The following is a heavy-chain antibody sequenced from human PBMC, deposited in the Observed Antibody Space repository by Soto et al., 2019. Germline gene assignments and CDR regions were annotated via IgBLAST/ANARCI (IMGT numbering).Heavy chain of an antibody. CDR3: ARVKCSGYHNWFDP. V-gene: IGHV1-3*01. CDR2: INAGNGNT. CDR1: GYTFTSYA. D-gene: IGHD3-22*01. Sequence: ASVKVSCKASGYTFTSYAMHWVRQAPGQRLEWMGWINAGNGNTKYSQKFQGRVTITRDTSASTVYMELRSLRSDDTAVYYCARVKCSGYHNWFDPWGQGTLVTVSS. J-gene: IGHJ5*02.